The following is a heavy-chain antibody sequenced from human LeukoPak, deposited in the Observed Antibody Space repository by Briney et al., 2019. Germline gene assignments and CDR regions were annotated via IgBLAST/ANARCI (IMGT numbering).Heavy chain of an antibody. V-gene: IGHV1-2*02. CDR1: GFTFSSYA. J-gene: IGHJ5*02. CDR2: INPNSGGT. D-gene: IGHD6-13*01. Sequence: GGSLRLSCAASGFTFSSYAMHWVRQAPGQGLEWMGWINPNSGGTNYAQKFQGRVTMTRGTSISTAYMELSGLRSDDTAVYYCASGQQLKNWFDPWGQGTLVTVSS. CDR3: ASGQQLKNWFDP.